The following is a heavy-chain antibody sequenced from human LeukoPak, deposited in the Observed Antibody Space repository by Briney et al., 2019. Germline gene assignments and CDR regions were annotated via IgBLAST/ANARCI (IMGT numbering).Heavy chain of an antibody. CDR3: AREHSTYPYYYGMDV. D-gene: IGHD4-11*01. V-gene: IGHV4-31*03. J-gene: IGHJ6*02. CDR2: IYYSGST. CDR1: GGSISSGGYY. Sequence: PSQTLSLTCTVSGGSISSGGYYWSWIRQHPGQGLEWIGYIYYSGSTYYNPSLKSRVTISVDTSKNQFSLKLSSVTAADTAVYYCAREHSTYPYYYGMDVWGQGTTVTVSS.